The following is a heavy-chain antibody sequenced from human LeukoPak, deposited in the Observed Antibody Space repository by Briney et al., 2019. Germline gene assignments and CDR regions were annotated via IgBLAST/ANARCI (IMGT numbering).Heavy chain of an antibody. CDR1: GGSISSYY. CDR2: IYYSGST. V-gene: IGHV4-59*01. J-gene: IGHJ6*02. CDR3: ARARMVRGVITNYGMDV. D-gene: IGHD3-10*01. Sequence: SETLSLTCTVSGGSISSYYWSWIRQPPGKGLEWIGYIYYSGSTNYNPSLKSRVTISVDTSKNQFSLKLSSVTAADTAVYYCARARMVRGVITNYGMDVWGQGTTVTVSS.